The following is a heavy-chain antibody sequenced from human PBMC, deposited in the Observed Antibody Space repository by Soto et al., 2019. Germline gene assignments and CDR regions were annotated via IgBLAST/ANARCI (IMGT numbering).Heavy chain of an antibody. CDR1: GGSISSGGYY. CDR3: ARGITIFGVVIGDAFDI. CDR2: IYYSGST. V-gene: IGHV4-31*03. Sequence: PSETLSLTCTFSGGSISSGGYYWSWIRQHPGKGLEWIGYIYYSGSTYYNPSLKSRVTISVDTSKNQFSLKLSSVTAADTAVYYCARGITIFGVVIGDAFDIWGQGTMVTVSS. J-gene: IGHJ3*02. D-gene: IGHD3-3*01.